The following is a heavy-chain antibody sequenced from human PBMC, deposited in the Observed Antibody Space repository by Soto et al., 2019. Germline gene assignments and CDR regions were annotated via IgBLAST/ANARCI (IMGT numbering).Heavy chain of an antibody. Sequence: QVQLQVSGPGLVRPSETLSLTCTVSGVSISYNYWNWVRQPPGKGLEWIGYIYYTGNVKYKSSLKSRVSISIDRSKNQFSLNVTSVTAADTAVYYCARGGSRPDAFDIWGQGRTVTISS. CDR2: IYYTGNV. CDR1: GVSISYNY. J-gene: IGHJ3*02. D-gene: IGHD1-26*01. CDR3: ARGGSRPDAFDI. V-gene: IGHV4-59*08.